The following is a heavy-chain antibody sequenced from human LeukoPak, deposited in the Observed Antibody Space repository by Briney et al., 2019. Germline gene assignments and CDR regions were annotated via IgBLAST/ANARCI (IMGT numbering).Heavy chain of an antibody. D-gene: IGHD2-21*02. Sequence: GGSLRLSCVASGFTFSTFAMSWIRQAPGKTLEWVSSIRANGGTTYYADSVKGRFTISRDNSKNTLYLQMSSLRAKDTAVYYCALGSDCNYWGQGTLVTVSS. CDR3: ALGSDCNY. V-gene: IGHV3-23*01. CDR1: GFTFSTFA. CDR2: IRANGGTT. J-gene: IGHJ4*02.